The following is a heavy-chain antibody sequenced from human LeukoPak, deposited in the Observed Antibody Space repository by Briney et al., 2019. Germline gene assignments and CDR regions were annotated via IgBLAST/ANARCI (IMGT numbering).Heavy chain of an antibody. V-gene: IGHV3-21*01. J-gene: IGHJ4*02. Sequence: PGGSLRLSCAASGFTFSSYSMNWVRQAPGKGLEWVSSISSSSSYIYYADSVKGRFTISRDNAKNSLYLQMNSLRAEDTAIYYCAKDQYSSSCLDYWGQGTLATVSS. CDR1: GFTFSSYS. D-gene: IGHD6-13*01. CDR3: AKDQYSSSCLDY. CDR2: ISSSSSYI.